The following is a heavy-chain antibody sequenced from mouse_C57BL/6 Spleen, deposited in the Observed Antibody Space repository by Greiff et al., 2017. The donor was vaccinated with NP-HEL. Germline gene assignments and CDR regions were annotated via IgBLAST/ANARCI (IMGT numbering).Heavy chain of an antibody. Sequence: QVQLQQPGAELVMPGASVKLSCKASGYTFTSYWMHWVKQRPGQGLEWIGEIDPSDSYTNYNQKFKGKSTLTVDKSSSTAYMQLSSLTSEDSAVYYCAGGFFAYWGQGTLVTVSA. CDR3: AGGFFAY. CDR2: IDPSDSYT. V-gene: IGHV1-69*01. J-gene: IGHJ3*01. CDR1: GYTFTSYW.